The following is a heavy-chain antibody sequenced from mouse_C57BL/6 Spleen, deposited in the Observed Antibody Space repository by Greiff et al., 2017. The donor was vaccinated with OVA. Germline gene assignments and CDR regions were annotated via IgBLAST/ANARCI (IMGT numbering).Heavy chain of an antibody. CDR3: ARSDLLRGLAY. CDR2: IDPSDSYT. D-gene: IGHD2-1*01. Sequence: QVQLQQPGAELVMPGASVKLSCKASGYTFTSYWMHWVKQRPGQGLEWIGEIDPSDSYTNYNQKFKGKSTLTVDKSSSSAYMQLSSLTSDDSAVYYCARSDLLRGLAYWGQGTLVTVSA. CDR1: GYTFTSYW. J-gene: IGHJ3*01. V-gene: IGHV1-69*01.